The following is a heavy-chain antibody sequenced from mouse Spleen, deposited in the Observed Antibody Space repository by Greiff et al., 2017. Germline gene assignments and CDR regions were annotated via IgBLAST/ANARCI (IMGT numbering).Heavy chain of an antibody. Sequence: VQLQQPGTELVKPGASVKLSCKASGYTFTSYWMHWVKQRPGQGLEWIGNINPSNGGTNYNEKFKSKATLTVDKSSSTAYMQLSSLTSEDSAVYYCARSGNWDVDAMDYWGQGTSVTVSS. CDR3: ARSGNWDVDAMDY. CDR2: INPSNGGT. D-gene: IGHD4-1*01. V-gene: IGHV1-53*01. J-gene: IGHJ4*01. CDR1: GYTFTSYW.